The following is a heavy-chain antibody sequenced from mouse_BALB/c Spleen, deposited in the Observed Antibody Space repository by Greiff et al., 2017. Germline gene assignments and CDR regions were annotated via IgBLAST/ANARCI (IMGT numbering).Heavy chain of an antibody. CDR2: INPSNGGT. CDR3: TIYDGYYYAMDY. CDR1: GYTFTSYY. Sequence: QVQLQQPGAELVKPGASVKLSCKASGYTFTSYYMYWVKQRPGQGLEWIGGINPSNGGTNFNEKFKNKATLTVDKSSSTAYMQLSSLTSEDSAVYYCTIYDGYYYAMDYWGQGTSVTVSS. V-gene: IGHV1S81*02. J-gene: IGHJ4*01. D-gene: IGHD2-3*01.